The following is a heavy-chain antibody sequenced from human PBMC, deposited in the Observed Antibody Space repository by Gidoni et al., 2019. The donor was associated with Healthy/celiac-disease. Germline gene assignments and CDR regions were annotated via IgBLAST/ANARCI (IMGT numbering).Heavy chain of an antibody. CDR3: AKGPHCGGDCYIGGGQFSFDY. CDR2: ISWDGGST. J-gene: IGHJ4*02. CDR1: GFTFDDYT. D-gene: IGHD2-21*02. Sequence: EVQLVESGGVVVQPGGSLRLSCAASGFTFDDYTMHWVRQAPGKGLEWVSLISWDGGSTYYADSVKGRFTISRDNSKNSLYLQMNSLRTEDTALYYCAKGPHCGGDCYIGGGQFSFDYWGQGTLVTVSS. V-gene: IGHV3-43*01.